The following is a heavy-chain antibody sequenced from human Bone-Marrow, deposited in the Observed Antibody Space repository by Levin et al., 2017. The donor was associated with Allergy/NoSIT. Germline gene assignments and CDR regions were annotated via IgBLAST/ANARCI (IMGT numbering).Heavy chain of an antibody. D-gene: IGHD5-12*01. CDR2: IRQDGAEI. J-gene: IGHJ4*02. V-gene: IGHV3-7*02. Sequence: GGSLRLSCAASGFTFSSYWMTWVRQAPGKGLEWVAKIRQDGAEIYYVDSVQGRFTISRDNAKNSLYLQMNSLRAEDTAVYYCGCVATIWAIDYWGQGVLVTVSS. CDR3: GCVATIWAIDY. CDR1: GFTFSSYW.